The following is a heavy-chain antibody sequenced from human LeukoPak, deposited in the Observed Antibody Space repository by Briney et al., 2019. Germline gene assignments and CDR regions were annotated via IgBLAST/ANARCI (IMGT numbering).Heavy chain of an antibody. CDR1: GGSISSSSYY. V-gene: IGHV4-39*01. CDR3: ARPLGREWSSGWGVFDY. J-gene: IGHJ4*02. CDR2: IYYSGST. Sequence: PSETLSLTCTVSGGSISSSSYYWGWIRQPPGKGLERIGSIYYSGSTYYNPSLKSRVTISVDTSKNQFSLKLSSVTAADTAVYYCARPLGREWSSGWGVFDYWGQGTLVTVSS. D-gene: IGHD6-19*01.